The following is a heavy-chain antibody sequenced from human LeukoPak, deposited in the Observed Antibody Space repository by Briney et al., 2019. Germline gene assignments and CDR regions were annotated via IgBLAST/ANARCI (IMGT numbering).Heavy chain of an antibody. V-gene: IGHV1-69*05. D-gene: IGHD1-1*01. CDR2: IIPVFGTA. J-gene: IGHJ5*02. Sequence: SVKVSCKASGGTSSSYAISWVRQAPGQGLEWMGRIIPVFGTANYAQKFQGRVTVTTDESTSKAYMELSSLRSEDTAVYYCAREGLESLRDWFDPWGQGTLVTVSS. CDR1: GGTSSSYA. CDR3: AREGLESLRDWFDP.